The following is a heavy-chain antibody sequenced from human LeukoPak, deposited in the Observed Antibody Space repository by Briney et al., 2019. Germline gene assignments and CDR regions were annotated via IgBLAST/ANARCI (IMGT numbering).Heavy chain of an antibody. CDR2: IIPIFGTA. CDR3: ARGYCSSTSCSTEAFDI. Sequence: ASVKVSCKASGGTFSSYAISWVRQAPGQGLEWMGGIIPIFGTANYAQKFQGRVTITADESTSTAYMELSSLRSEDTAVYYCARGYCSSTSCSTEAFDIWGQGTMVTASS. CDR1: GGTFSSYA. V-gene: IGHV1-69*01. J-gene: IGHJ3*02. D-gene: IGHD2-2*01.